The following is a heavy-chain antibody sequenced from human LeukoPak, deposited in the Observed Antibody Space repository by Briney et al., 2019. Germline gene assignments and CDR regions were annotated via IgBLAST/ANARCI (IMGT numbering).Heavy chain of an antibody. J-gene: IGHJ5*02. D-gene: IGHD2-2*01. CDR3: ARDLGGEWYQLRNWFDP. Sequence: PGGSLRLSCAASGFTFSSYSMNWVRQAPGKGLEWVSYISSSSSTIYYADSVKGRFTISRDNAKNSLYLQMNSLRAEDTAVYYCARDLGGEWYQLRNWFDPWGQGTLVTVSS. CDR2: ISSSSSTI. CDR1: GFTFSSYS. V-gene: IGHV3-48*01.